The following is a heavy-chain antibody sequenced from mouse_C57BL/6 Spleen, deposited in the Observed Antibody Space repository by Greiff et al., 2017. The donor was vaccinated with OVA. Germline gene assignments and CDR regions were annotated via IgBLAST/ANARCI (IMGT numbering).Heavy chain of an antibody. Sequence: QVQLKQPGAELVKPGASVKMSCKASGYTFTSYWITWVKQRPGQGLEWIGDIYPGSGSTNYNEKFKSKATLTVDTSSSTAYMQLSSLTSEDSAVYYCAREGGNYGGLFAYWGQGTLVTVSA. J-gene: IGHJ3*01. V-gene: IGHV1-55*01. CDR3: AREGGNYGGLFAY. CDR1: GYTFTSYW. CDR2: IYPGSGST. D-gene: IGHD2-1*01.